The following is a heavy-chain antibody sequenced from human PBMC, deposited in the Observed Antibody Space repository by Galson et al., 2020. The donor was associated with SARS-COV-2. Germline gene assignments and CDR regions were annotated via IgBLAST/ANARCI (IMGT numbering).Heavy chain of an antibody. CDR1: GFTFDDYA. V-gene: IGHV3-9*03. Sequence: SLKLSCAASGFTFDDYAMHWVRQAPGKGLEWVSGISWNSGRIGYADSVKGRFTISRDNAKNSLYLQMNSLRAEDMALYYCAKDLTPFQGAVDTWGQGTMVTVSS. CDR2: ISWNSGRI. CDR3: AKDLTPFQGAVDT. J-gene: IGHJ3*02.